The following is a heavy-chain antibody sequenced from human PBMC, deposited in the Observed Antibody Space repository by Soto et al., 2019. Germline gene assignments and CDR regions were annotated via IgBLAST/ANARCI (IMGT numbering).Heavy chain of an antibody. Sequence: PSETLSLTCDVYGGSFSGYIWTWIRQPPGKGLEWIGSIYYSGSTYYNPSLKSRVTISVDTSKNQFSLKLSSVTAADTAVYYCACIFSGGYGYGFYYYGMDVWGQGTTVTVSS. CDR3: ACIFSGGYGYGFYYYGMDV. CDR2: IYYSGST. V-gene: IGHV4-34*01. CDR1: GGSFSGYI. J-gene: IGHJ6*02. D-gene: IGHD5-18*01.